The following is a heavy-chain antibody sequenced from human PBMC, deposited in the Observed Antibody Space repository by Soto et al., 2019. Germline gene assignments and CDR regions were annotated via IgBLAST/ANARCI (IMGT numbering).Heavy chain of an antibody. Sequence: QVQLVESGGGVVQPGRSLRLSCAASGFTFSSYGMHWVRKAPGKGLEWVAVIWYDGSNKYYAYSVKGRFTISRDNSKNPLYLQMTSLTAEDTAVYYLSRDMITVVGPTTDYYYDGMDVWGQGTTVTVSS. CDR3: SRDMITVVGPTTDYYYDGMDV. V-gene: IGHV3-33*01. J-gene: IGHJ6*02. CDR1: GFTFSSYG. D-gene: IGHD2-15*01. CDR2: IWYDGSNK.